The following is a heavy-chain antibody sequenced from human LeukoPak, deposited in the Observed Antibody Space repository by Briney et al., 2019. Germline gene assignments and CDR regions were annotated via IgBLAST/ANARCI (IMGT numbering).Heavy chain of an antibody. V-gene: IGHV5-51*01. CDR2: IYPGDSDT. Sequence: MGIIYPGDSDTRYSPSFQGQVTISADKSISTAYLQWSSLKASDTAMYYCARLGTPEYYFDYWGQGTLVTVSS. D-gene: IGHD1-1*01. J-gene: IGHJ4*02. CDR3: ARLGTPEYYFDY.